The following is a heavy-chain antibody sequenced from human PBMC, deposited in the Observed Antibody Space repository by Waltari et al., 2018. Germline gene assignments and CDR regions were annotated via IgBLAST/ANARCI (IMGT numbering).Heavy chain of an antibody. V-gene: IGHV3-23*04. CDR2: ISGCGGST. J-gene: IGHJ4*02. D-gene: IGHD3-3*01. Sequence: EVQLVESGGGLVQPGGSLRLSCAASVFSFSSYALSWVRLAAGKGLGLVSAISGCGGSTYYADSVKGRFTISRDNSKNTLYLQMNSLRAEDTAVYYCAKGAYGELGDLPDYWGQGTLVTVSS. CDR3: AKGAYGELGDLPDY. CDR1: VFSFSSYA.